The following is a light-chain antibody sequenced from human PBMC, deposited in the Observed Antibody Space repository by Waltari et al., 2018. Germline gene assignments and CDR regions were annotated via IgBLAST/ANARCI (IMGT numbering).Light chain of an antibody. CDR3: AAWDDSLSGLV. CDR2: KKN. V-gene: IGLV1-47*01. Sequence: SWTEKPPAKAPKPRILKKNLRPQGVPVRSVGSKSGTSASLAFRGLRSEDEADYYCAAWDDSLSGLVFGGGTKLTVL. J-gene: IGLJ2*01.